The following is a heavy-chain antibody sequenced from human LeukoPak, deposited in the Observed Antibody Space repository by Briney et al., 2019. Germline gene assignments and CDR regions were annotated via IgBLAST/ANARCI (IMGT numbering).Heavy chain of an antibody. CDR1: GGPISSYY. V-gene: IGHV4-59*01. CDR2: IYYTGST. J-gene: IGHJ4*02. Sequence: SETLSLTCTVSGGPISSYYSTWFRQPPGKALDWIGYIYYTGSTNYNTSLDSRVTISVDMSKNQVCLNLKYVTAADTAVYYCARGYFDWFLDNWGRGTLVTVSS. CDR3: ARGYFDWFLDN. D-gene: IGHD3-9*01.